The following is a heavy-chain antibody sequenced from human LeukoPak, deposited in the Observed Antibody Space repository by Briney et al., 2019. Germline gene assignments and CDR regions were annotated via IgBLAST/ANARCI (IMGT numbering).Heavy chain of an antibody. CDR1: GFTFSSYG. J-gene: IGHJ3*02. V-gene: IGHV3-30*03. D-gene: IGHD2-2*01. CDR3: GGGSCSSTSCYLEDI. Sequence: GRSLRLSCAASGFTFSSYGMHWVRQAPGKGLEWVAVISDDGSKKYYADSVKGRFTISRDNSKNTLYLQMNSLRAEDTAVYYCGGGSCSSTSCYLEDIWGQGTMVTVSS. CDR2: ISDDGSKK.